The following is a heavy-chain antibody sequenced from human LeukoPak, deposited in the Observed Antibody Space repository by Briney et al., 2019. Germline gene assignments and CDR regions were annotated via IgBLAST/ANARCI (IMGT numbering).Heavy chain of an antibody. CDR3: ARDLSGYDDY. J-gene: IGHJ4*02. CDR2: IYYSGTT. V-gene: IGHV4-59*01. D-gene: IGHD5-12*01. Sequence: PSETLSLTCTVSGGSISSYYWSWIRQPPGKGLEWIGYIYYSGTTNYNPSLKSRVTISVDTSKNQFSLKLSSVTAADTAVYYCARDLSGYDDYWGQGTLVTVSS. CDR1: GGSISSYY.